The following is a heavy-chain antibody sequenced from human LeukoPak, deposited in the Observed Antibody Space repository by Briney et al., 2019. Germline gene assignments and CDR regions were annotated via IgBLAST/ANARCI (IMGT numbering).Heavy chain of an antibody. CDR2: IVGGDGGT. J-gene: IGHJ6*03. V-gene: IGHV3-23*01. Sequence: PGGTLRLSCAASGFPISTNGMSWVRQAPGKGLEWVSGIVGGDGGTYYADSVKGRFIISRANSKNTLDVQMNSLRAEDTAVYYCARGALYYMDVWGKGTTVTISS. CDR3: ARGALYYMDV. CDR1: GFPISTNG.